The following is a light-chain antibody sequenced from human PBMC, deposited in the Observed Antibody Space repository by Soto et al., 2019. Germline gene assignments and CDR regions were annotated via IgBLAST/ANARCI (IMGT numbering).Light chain of an antibody. J-gene: IGLJ1*01. CDR2: GNS. V-gene: IGLV1-40*01. Sequence: QAVVTQPPSVSGAPGQRVTISCTGSSSNIGAGYDVHWYQQLPGTAPKVFIYGNSNRPSGVPDRVSGSKSGTPASLAITGLQAEDEADYYCQSYDSSLSGYVFGTGTKLTVL. CDR3: QSYDSSLSGYV. CDR1: SSNIGAGYD.